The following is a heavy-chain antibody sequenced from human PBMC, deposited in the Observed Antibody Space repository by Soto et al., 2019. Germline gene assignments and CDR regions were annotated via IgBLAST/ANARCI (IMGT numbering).Heavy chain of an antibody. CDR1: GGSISSRSYN. V-gene: IGHV4-39*01. D-gene: IGHD2-2*01. CDR3: ASRYAPSEFDH. CDR2: ITNNGGT. J-gene: IGHJ4*02. Sequence: PSETLPLTCTVSGGSISSRSYNWGWIRQSPGEGLEWIASITNNGGTQYNPSLKSRVTIFVDTSKNEFSLKVTSVTAADTGVYFCASRYAPSEFDHWGQGSLVTVSS.